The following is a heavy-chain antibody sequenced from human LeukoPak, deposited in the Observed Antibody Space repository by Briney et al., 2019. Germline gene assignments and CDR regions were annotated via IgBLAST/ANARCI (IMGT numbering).Heavy chain of an antibody. V-gene: IGHV1-69*04. CDR1: GGTFSSYA. CDR2: IIPILGIA. J-gene: IGHJ4*02. D-gene: IGHD5-18*01. CDR3: ARDQTAMAAFDY. Sequence: VASVKVSCKASGGTFSSYAISWVRQAPGQGLEWMGRIIPILGIANYAQKFQGRVTVTADKSTSTAYMELSSLRSEDTAVYYCARDQTAMAAFDYWGQGTLVTVSS.